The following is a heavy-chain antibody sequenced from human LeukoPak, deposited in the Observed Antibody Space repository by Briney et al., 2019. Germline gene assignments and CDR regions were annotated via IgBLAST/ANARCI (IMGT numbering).Heavy chain of an antibody. Sequence: GESLKISCKGSGYSSTNYWFGWVRQMPGKGLEWMGIIYPGDSDTRYGPSFQGQVTISADKSINTAYLQWSSLKASDTAMYYCARHLPYYYGSGSYYKSDAFDIWGQGTMVTVSS. J-gene: IGHJ3*02. CDR1: GYSSTNYW. V-gene: IGHV5-51*01. D-gene: IGHD3-10*01. CDR3: ARHLPYYYGSGSYYKSDAFDI. CDR2: IYPGDSDT.